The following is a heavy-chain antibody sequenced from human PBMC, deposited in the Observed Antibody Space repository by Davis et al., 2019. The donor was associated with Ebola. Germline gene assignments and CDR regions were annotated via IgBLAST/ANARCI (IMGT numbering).Heavy chain of an antibody. Sequence: GGSLRLSCAASGFTFSSYAMHWVRQAPGKGLEWVAVISYDGSNKYYADSVKGRFTISRDNAKNSLYLQMNSLRAEDTAVYYCARDDVSYYDSSGYFYWGQGTLVTVSS. CDR2: ISYDGSNK. CDR3: ARDDVSYYDSSGYFY. J-gene: IGHJ4*02. D-gene: IGHD3-22*01. CDR1: GFTFSSYA. V-gene: IGHV3-30-3*01.